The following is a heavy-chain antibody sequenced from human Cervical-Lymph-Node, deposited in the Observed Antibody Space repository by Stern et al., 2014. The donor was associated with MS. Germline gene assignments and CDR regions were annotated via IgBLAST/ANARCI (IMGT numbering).Heavy chain of an antibody. Sequence: EVQLVESGGGLVQPGGSLKVSCAASWFTFSASVIHWVRQAPGKGLEWVGRIRNKGKNYATAYAVSVKGRFTISRDDSKNTAYLHMSSLKVEDTAVYYCAPSSAIWGRGTMVTVSS. J-gene: IGHJ3*02. CDR3: APSSAI. CDR1: WFTFSASV. CDR2: IRNKGKNYAT. V-gene: IGHV3-73*01.